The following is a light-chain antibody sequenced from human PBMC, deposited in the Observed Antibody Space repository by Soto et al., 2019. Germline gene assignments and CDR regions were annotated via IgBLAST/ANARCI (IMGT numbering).Light chain of an antibody. CDR1: PSVSGY. CDR3: QQRHNRPPLT. CDR2: DFS. J-gene: IGKJ4*01. V-gene: IGKV3-11*01. Sequence: EIVLTQSPATLSLPPGERATLSCRASPSVSGYFAWYQQKPGQAPRLLIYDFSNRAPGIPARFSGSWSGTDFTLTISGLEPEDSAVYYCQQRHNRPPLTFGGGTKVDIK.